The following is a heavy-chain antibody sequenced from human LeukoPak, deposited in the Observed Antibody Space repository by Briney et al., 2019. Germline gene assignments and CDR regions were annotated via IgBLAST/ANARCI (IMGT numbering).Heavy chain of an antibody. Sequence: SETLSLTCTVYGVSFSGYYWSWIRQPPGKGLEGVGEINHSGSTNYNPSLKSRVTISVDTSKNQFSLKLSSVTAADTAVYYCARALGTSFDYWGQGTLVTVSS. V-gene: IGHV4-34*01. CDR2: INHSGST. CDR3: ARALGTSFDY. D-gene: IGHD7-27*01. J-gene: IGHJ4*02. CDR1: GVSFSGYY.